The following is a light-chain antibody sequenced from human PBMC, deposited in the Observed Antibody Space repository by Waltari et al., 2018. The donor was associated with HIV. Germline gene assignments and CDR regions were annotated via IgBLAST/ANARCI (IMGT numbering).Light chain of an antibody. CDR3: QEYTTYLGT. CDR2: KAS. CDR1: QSIGVW. Sequence: DIQMTQSPSTLSASVGATVTITCRASQSIGVWLAWYQQKPGKAPKFLISKASSLESGVPSRFSGSGAATEFTLTISSLQPDDFATYFCQEYTTYLGTFGQGTKVEIK. V-gene: IGKV1-5*03. J-gene: IGKJ1*01.